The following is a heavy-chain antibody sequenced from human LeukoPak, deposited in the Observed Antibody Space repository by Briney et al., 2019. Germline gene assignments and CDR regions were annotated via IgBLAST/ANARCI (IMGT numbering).Heavy chain of an antibody. J-gene: IGHJ4*02. CDR2: ISGSGGST. V-gene: IGHV3-23*01. CDR3: AKGRVGALDY. Sequence: GGSLRLSCAASGFTFSSYAMSWVRQAPGKGLEWVSAISGSGGSTYYADSVKGRFTISRDNAKNSLYLQMNSLRAEDMALYYCAKGRVGALDYWGQGTLVTVSS. CDR1: GFTFSSYA. D-gene: IGHD1-26*01.